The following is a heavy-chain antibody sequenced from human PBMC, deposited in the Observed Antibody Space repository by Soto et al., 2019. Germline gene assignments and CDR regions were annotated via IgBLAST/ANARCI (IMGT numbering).Heavy chain of an antibody. CDR2: ILFDGSDK. D-gene: IGHD3-9*01. CDR1: GFTFSRYG. J-gene: IGHJ2*01. V-gene: IGHV3-30*18. CDR3: AKGASDILTGYPYYWYFDL. Sequence: VQLVESRGGVVQPGGSLRLSCAASGFTFSRYGMHWVRQAPGKGLEWVAVILFDGSDKYYADSVKGRFIVSRDNSKNTLYLQMNSLRSEDTAVYYCAKGASDILTGYPYYWYFDLWGRGTLVTVSS.